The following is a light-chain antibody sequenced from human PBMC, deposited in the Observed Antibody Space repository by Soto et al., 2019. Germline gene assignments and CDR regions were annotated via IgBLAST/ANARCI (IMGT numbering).Light chain of an antibody. CDR3: QQSYSTRYT. CDR1: QSINRY. CDR2: AAS. Sequence: DIQMTQSPSSLSASVGDRVTITCRASQSINRYLNWYQQKPGKAPKLLIYAASSLQSGVPSRVSCSGSGTDFTLTISSLQPEDFATYYCQQSYSTRYTFGQGTKLEIK. V-gene: IGKV1-39*01. J-gene: IGKJ2*01.